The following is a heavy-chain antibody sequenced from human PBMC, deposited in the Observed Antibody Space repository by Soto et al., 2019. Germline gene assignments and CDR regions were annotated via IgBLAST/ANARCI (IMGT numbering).Heavy chain of an antibody. CDR1: GFTFSDYY. CDR3: ARDGKYYYDSSGYYFPYYYYGMDV. D-gene: IGHD3-22*01. CDR2: ISSSGSTI. J-gene: IGHJ6*02. Sequence: QVQLVESGGGLVKPGGSLRLSCAASGFTFSDYYMSWIRQAPGKGLEWVSYISSSGSTIYYADSVKGRFTISRDNAKNSLYLQMISLRAEDTAVYYCARDGKYYYDSSGYYFPYYYYGMDVWGQGPTVTVSS. V-gene: IGHV3-11*01.